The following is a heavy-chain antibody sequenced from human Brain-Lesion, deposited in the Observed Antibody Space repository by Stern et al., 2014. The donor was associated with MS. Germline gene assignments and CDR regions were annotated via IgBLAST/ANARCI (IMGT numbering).Heavy chain of an antibody. Sequence: EDQLVESGGGLVQSGGSLRLSCAASGFTFSQAWMGWVRQGPGKGLEWVGHIKSRTDGGTANYAASVKDRFTVSRDNSANMLYLQMNSLTIEDTAVYYCVAGAQLWLWGQGTLVTVSS. CDR1: GFTFSQAW. D-gene: IGHD1-1*01. V-gene: IGHV3-15*01. CDR2: IKSRTDGGTA. J-gene: IGHJ4*02. CDR3: VAGAQLWL.